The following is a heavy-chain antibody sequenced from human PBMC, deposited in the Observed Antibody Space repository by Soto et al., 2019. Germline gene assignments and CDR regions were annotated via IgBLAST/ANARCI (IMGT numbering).Heavy chain of an antibody. V-gene: IGHV4-30-4*01. CDR2: IYYSGST. J-gene: IGHJ3*02. D-gene: IGHD3-10*01. Sequence: PSETLSLTCTVSGGSISSSDYYWSWIRQPPGKGLGWIGYIYYSGSTYYNPSLKSRVTISVHTSKNQFSLKVSSVTLADTAVYYGARVAHGGHDPFDIWGQGTMVTVSS. CDR1: GGSISSSDYY. CDR3: ARVAHGGHDPFDI.